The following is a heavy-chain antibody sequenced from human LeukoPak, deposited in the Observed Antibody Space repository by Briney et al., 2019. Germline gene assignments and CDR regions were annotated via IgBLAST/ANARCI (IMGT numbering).Heavy chain of an antibody. J-gene: IGHJ4*02. CDR1: GYTFSSYG. CDR2: IWYDGSNK. V-gene: IGHV3-33*01. Sequence: GGSLRLSCAASGYTFSSYGMHWVRQAPGKGLEWVAVIWYDGSNKYYADSVKGRFTISRDNSKNTLYLQMNSLRAEDTAVYYCPRAQEVYGVYEGAICYSGQGTLVTVSS. D-gene: IGHD4-17*01. CDR3: PRAQEVYGVYEGAICY.